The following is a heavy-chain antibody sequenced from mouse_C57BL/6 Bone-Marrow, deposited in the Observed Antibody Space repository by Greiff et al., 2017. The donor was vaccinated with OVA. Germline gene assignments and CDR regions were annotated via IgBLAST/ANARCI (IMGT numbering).Heavy chain of an antibody. J-gene: IGHJ2*01. CDR2: IHPNSGST. V-gene: IGHV1-64*01. CDR3: AILIYLYFDY. Sequence: QVQLQQPGAELVKPGASVKLSCKASGYTFTSYWMHWVKQRPGQGLEWIGMIHPNSGSTNYNEKFKSKATLTVDKSSSTASMQLSSLTSEYSAVYYCAILIYLYFDYWGQGTTLTVSS. CDR1: GYTFTSYW. D-gene: IGHD1-1*01.